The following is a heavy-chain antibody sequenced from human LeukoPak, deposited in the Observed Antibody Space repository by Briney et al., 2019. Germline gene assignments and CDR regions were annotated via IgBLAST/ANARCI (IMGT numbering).Heavy chain of an antibody. CDR1: GGSFSGYY. J-gene: IGHJ4*02. CDR3: ARLPRAMVRGVITTASDY. CDR2: INHSGST. V-gene: IGHV4-34*01. D-gene: IGHD3-10*01. Sequence: SETLSLTCAVYGGSFSGYYWSWIRQPPGKGLEWIGEINHSGSTNYNPSLKSRVTISVDTSKNQFSLKLSSVTVADTAVYYCARLPRAMVRGVITTASDYWGQGTLVTASS.